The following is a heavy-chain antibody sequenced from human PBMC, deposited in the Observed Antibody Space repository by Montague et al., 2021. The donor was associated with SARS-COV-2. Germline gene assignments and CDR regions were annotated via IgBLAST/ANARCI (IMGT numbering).Heavy chain of an antibody. J-gene: IGHJ6*02. CDR2: SSGSDGGT. CDR3: AKDSYYYGLGYGMDV. Sequence: SLRLSCAASGFTFSNSAMNWVRPAPGKGLEWVSGSSGSDGGTHYADSVKGRFTISRDNSKNVLYLQMNSLRAEDTALYYCAKDSYYYGLGYGMDVWGQGTTVTVSS. D-gene: IGHD3-10*01. CDR1: GFTFSNSA. V-gene: IGHV3-23*01.